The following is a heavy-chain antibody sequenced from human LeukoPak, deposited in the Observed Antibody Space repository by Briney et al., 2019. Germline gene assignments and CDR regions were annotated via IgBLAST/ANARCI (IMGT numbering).Heavy chain of an antibody. Sequence: LQTLSLTCAVPGVSISSDYWSWVRQPPGEGLWWVWYIYYSVGTNYNPSLKSRVTISVDTSKNQFSLQLSSVTAADTAVYYCARLGEITMVRGVIHNPGYWFDPWGQGTLVTVSS. V-gene: IGHV4-59*01. D-gene: IGHD3-10*01. CDR1: GVSISSDY. J-gene: IGHJ5*02. CDR3: ARLGEITMVRGVIHNPGYWFDP. CDR2: IYYSVGT.